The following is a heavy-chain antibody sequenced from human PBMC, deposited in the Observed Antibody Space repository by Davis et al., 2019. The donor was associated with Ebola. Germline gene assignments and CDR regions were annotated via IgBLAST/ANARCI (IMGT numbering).Heavy chain of an antibody. D-gene: IGHD2-15*01. CDR1: GYTFTSYG. CDR2: ISAYNGNT. CDR3: ARGGYCSGGKCYGPLFDI. V-gene: IGHV1-18*01. J-gene: IGHJ3*02. Sequence: AASVKVSCKASGYTFTSYGISWVRQAPGQGLEWMGWISAYNGNTNYAQKLQGRVTMTTDASTNTAYMELRGLTSDDTAVYYCARGGYCSGGKCYGPLFDIWGQGTTVTVSP.